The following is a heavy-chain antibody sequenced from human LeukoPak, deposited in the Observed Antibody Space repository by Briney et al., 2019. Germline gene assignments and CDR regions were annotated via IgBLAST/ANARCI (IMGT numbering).Heavy chain of an antibody. J-gene: IGHJ4*02. D-gene: IGHD3-10*01. Sequence: SETLSLTCTVSGDSISSSSYYWGWIRQPPGKGLEWIGSIYYYGSTYYNPSLKSRVTISVDTSKNQLSLKLSSVTAADTAVYYCARLVYASGSYAPVSPYDYWGQGTLVTVSS. CDR3: ARLVYASGSYAPVSPYDY. CDR2: IYYYGST. V-gene: IGHV4-39*01. CDR1: GDSISSSSYY.